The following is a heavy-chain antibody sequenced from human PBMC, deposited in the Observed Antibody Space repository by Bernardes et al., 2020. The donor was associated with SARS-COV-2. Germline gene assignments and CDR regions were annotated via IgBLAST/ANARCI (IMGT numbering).Heavy chain of an antibody. D-gene: IGHD6-19*01. V-gene: IGHV4-59*01. CDR3: AAHSGFQTEL. CDR1: GVSINDYY. J-gene: IGHJ1*01. Sequence: SETLSLTCTVSGVSINDYYWTWIRQSPEKGLEWIGYIYHSGMTNFNPSLRSRLTMSIDTSQNQFSMTLTSVTAADTGMYYCAAHSGFQTELWGQGTLVTVSP. CDR2: IYHSGMT.